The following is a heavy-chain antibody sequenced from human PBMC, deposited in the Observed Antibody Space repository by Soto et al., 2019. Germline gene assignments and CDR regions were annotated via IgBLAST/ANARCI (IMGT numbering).Heavy chain of an antibody. D-gene: IGHD2-2*01. J-gene: IGHJ5*02. CDR2: IYYSGST. CDR1: GGSISSGGYY. Sequence: SETLSLTCTVSGGSISSGGYYWSWIRQHPGKGLEWIGYIYYSGSTYYNPSLKSRVTISVDTSKNQFSLKLSSVTAADTAVYYCARTVVPAAIAWFDPWGQGTLVTV. V-gene: IGHV4-31*03. CDR3: ARTVVPAAIAWFDP.